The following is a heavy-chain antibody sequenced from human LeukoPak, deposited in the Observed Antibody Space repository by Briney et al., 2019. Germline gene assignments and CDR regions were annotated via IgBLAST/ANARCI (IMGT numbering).Heavy chain of an antibody. D-gene: IGHD3-3*01. CDR3: ASTATVRFLEWLPQMARVYYYYYMDV. V-gene: IGHV3-21*01. Sequence: PGGSLRLSCAASGFTFSSYSMNWVRQAPGNGLEWVSSISSSSSYIYYADSVKGRFTISRDNAKNSLYLQMNSLRAEDTAVYYCASTATVRFLEWLPQMARVYYYYYMDVWGKGTTVTVSS. J-gene: IGHJ6*03. CDR1: GFTFSSYS. CDR2: ISSSSSYI.